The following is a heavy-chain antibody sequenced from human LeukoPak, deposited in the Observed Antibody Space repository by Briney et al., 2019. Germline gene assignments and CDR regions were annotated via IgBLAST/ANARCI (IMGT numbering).Heavy chain of an antibody. D-gene: IGHD6-13*01. Sequence: LRLSCAASGFTFSSYAMSWVRQPPGKGLEWIGYIYYTGSTYYNPSLKSRLIMSVDTSKNQFSLKLSIVTAADTALYYCVRGLDSSSYVDSWGQGTLVTVSS. CDR2: IYYTGST. CDR1: GFTFSSYA. V-gene: IGHV4-30-4*08. CDR3: VRGLDSSSYVDS. J-gene: IGHJ4*02.